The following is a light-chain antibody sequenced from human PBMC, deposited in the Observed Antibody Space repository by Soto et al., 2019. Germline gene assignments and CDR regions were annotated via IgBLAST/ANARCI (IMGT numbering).Light chain of an antibody. CDR2: GAS. Sequence: IVLTKSPGTLSLSPGERATLSCAVSQSVTNNFLAWYQQKPGQAPRLLIYGASSRATGVTDTFSGSGSGTDFTLTISSLEAGDFAVYYCQQYGTPLFTFGPGTKVDIK. CDR3: QQYGTPLFT. V-gene: IGKV3-20*01. J-gene: IGKJ3*01. CDR1: QSVTNNF.